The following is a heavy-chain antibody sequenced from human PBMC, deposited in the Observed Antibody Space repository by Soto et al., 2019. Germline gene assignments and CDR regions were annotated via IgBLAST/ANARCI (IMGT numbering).Heavy chain of an antibody. V-gene: IGHV3-33*08. Sequence: QVQLVESGGGVVQPGRSLRLSCAASGFTFSSYGMHWVGQAPGKGLEWVALIWYDGSLNYYGDSVKGRFTISRDNSKNTLSLQMNSLRDEDTAVYYCARDRRADGAFYYFDYWGQGTPVTVSS. CDR2: IWYDGSLN. D-gene: IGHD2-8*01. J-gene: IGHJ4*02. CDR3: ARDRRADGAFYYFDY. CDR1: GFTFSSYG.